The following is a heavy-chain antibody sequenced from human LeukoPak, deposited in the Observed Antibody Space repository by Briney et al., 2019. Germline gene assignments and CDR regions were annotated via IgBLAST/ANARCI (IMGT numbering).Heavy chain of an antibody. CDR1: GGTFSSYA. D-gene: IGHD3-10*01. V-gene: IGHV1-18*01. CDR2: ISAYNGNT. Sequence: ASVKVSCKASGGTFSSYAISWVRQAPGQGLEWMGWISAYNGNTNYAQKLQGRVTMTTDTSTSTAYMELRSLRSDDTAVYYCARAGITMVRGDLEFDYWGQGTLVTVSS. CDR3: ARAGITMVRGDLEFDY. J-gene: IGHJ4*02.